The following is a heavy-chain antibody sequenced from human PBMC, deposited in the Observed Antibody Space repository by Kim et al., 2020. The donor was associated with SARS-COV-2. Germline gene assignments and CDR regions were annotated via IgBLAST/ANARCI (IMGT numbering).Heavy chain of an antibody. CDR1: GFTFSSYS. J-gene: IGHJ4*02. D-gene: IGHD1-1*01. Sequence: GGSLRLSCAASGFTFSSYSMNWVRQAPGKGLEWVSSISSSSSYIYYADSVKGRFTISRDNAKNSLYLQMNSLRAEDTAVYYCAREDWNDFGSVDYWGQGTLVTVSS. CDR3: AREDWNDFGSVDY. V-gene: IGHV3-21*01. CDR2: ISSSSSYI.